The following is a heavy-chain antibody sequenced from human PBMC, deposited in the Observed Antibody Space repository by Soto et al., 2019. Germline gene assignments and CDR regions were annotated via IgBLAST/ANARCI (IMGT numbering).Heavy chain of an antibody. J-gene: IGHJ5*02. CDR1: GGTFSSYA. D-gene: IGHD2-15*01. CDR3: ARELSGGSWRWFEP. CDR2: IIPIFGTG. V-gene: IGHV1-69*01. Sequence: QVQLVQSGAEVKKPGSSVKVSCKASGGTFSSYAISWVRQAPGQGIVWMGGIIPIFGTGNYVQKFQGRVTIPADESTSPAYMELSSLRSEDTAGYYCARELSGGSWRWFEPWGQGTLVNGSS.